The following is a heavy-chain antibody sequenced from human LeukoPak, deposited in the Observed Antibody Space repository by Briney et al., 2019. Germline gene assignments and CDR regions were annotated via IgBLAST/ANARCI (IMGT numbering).Heavy chain of an antibody. J-gene: IGHJ4*02. CDR1: GGSFSGYY. CDR2: INHSGST. Sequence: PSETLSLTCAVYGGSFSGYYWSWIRQPPGKGLEWIGEINHSGSTNYNPSLKSRVTISVDTSKNQFSLKLSSVTAADTAVYYCARESSGRRVRTFDYWGQGTLVTVSS. D-gene: IGHD2-8*01. V-gene: IGHV4-34*01. CDR3: ARESSGRRVRTFDY.